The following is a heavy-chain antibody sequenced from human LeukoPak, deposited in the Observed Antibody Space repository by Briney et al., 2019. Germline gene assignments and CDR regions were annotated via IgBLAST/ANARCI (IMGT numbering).Heavy chain of an antibody. CDR2: ISPNSGGT. CDR1: GYTFTNYY. D-gene: IGHD3-16*01. CDR3: ARDYVGDNWFDP. Sequence: ASVKVSCKASGYTFTNYYMHWVRQAPGQGLEWMGWISPNSGGTNYAQKFQGRVTMTRDTSISTAYMELSRLRSDDTAVYYCARDYVGDNWFDPWGQGTLVTVSS. J-gene: IGHJ5*02. V-gene: IGHV1-2*02.